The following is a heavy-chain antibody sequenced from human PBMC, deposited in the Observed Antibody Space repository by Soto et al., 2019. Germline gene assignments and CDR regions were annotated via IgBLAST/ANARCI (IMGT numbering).Heavy chain of an antibody. CDR1: GFTFSTYA. J-gene: IGHJ4*02. Sequence: PGGSLRLSCTASGFTFSTYAMHRVRQAPGKGLEWVALISYDGGNKYYADSVKGRFTISRDDSKNALYLQMNSLRAEDTAVYYCARKTARGYGDYFVYWGQGTLVTVSS. V-gene: IGHV3-30-3*01. CDR3: ARKTARGYGDYFVY. D-gene: IGHD4-17*01. CDR2: ISYDGGNK.